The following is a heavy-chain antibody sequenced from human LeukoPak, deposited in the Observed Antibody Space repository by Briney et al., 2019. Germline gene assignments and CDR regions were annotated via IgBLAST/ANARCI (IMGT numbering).Heavy chain of an antibody. D-gene: IGHD6-6*01. J-gene: IGHJ4*02. CDR1: GFTFSSYA. V-gene: IGHV3-23*01. CDR2: IGSGGGAT. CDR3: AKRMTIAAYYLDY. Sequence: GGSLRLSCAASGFTFSSYAMSWVRQAAGKGLEWVSVIGSGGGATYYADSVKGRFTISRDNSKNTLYLQMNSLRAEDTAVYYCAKRMTIAAYYLDYWGQGTLVTVSS.